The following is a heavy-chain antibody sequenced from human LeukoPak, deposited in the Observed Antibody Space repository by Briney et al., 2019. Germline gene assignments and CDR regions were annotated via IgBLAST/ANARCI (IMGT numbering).Heavy chain of an antibody. V-gene: IGHV4-61*02. Sequence: PSETLSLTCSVSGDSITSGSYYWTWIRQPAGKGLEWIGRIYSTGTTIYNPSLKSRVTISVDTSKNQFSLKLSSVTAADTALYYCARWRGNSYDFWGQGTLVTVSS. CDR3: ARWRGNSYDF. J-gene: IGHJ4*02. CDR1: GDSITSGSYY. D-gene: IGHD4-23*01. CDR2: IYSTGTT.